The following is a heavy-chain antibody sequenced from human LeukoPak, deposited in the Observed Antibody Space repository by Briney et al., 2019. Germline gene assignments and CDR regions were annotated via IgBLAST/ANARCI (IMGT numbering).Heavy chain of an antibody. V-gene: IGHV1-69*05. CDR2: IILIFGTA. Sequence: GASVKVSCKAFGGSFISEAISLVRQAPGQGLEWMGGIILIFGTANYAQKFQGRVTITTDESTSTAYMEVSSLRSEDTAVYYCGKKAGDCGGGSCYSIDYWGQGTLVTVSS. CDR1: GGSFISEA. J-gene: IGHJ4*02. D-gene: IGHD2-15*01. CDR3: GKKAGDCGGGSCYSIDY.